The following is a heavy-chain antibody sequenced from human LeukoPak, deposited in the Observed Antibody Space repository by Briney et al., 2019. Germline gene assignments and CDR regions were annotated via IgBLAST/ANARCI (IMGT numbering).Heavy chain of an antibody. J-gene: IGHJ4*02. Sequence: GGSLRLSCVVSGFTFSSYAMSWVRQAPGKGLEWVSGIGGSGDNTYYADSVKGRFTISRDNSKNTLYVQMNSLGTEDTAAYYCAKGSYYDSSGSFYFDYWGQGTLVTVSS. V-gene: IGHV3-23*01. CDR3: AKGSYYDSSGSFYFDY. D-gene: IGHD3-22*01. CDR2: IGGSGDNT. CDR1: GFTFSSYA.